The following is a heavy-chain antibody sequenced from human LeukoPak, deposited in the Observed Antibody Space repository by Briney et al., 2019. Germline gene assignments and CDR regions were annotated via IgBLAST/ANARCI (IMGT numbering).Heavy chain of an antibody. V-gene: IGHV1-18*01. Sequence: ASVKVSCKASGYTFTSYGISWVRQAPGQGLEWMGWISAYNGNTNYAQKLQGRVTMTTDTSTSTAYMELRSLRSDDTAVYYCAIDRAYDYVWGSYRYSYWGQGTLVTVSS. D-gene: IGHD3-16*02. J-gene: IGHJ4*02. CDR1: GYTFTSYG. CDR2: ISAYNGNT. CDR3: AIDRAYDYVWGSYRYSY.